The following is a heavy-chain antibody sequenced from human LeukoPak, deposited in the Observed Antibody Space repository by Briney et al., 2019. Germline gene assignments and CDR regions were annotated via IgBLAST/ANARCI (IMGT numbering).Heavy chain of an antibody. CDR1: GYTFTGYY. D-gene: IGHD6-13*01. CDR3: ARVLPHIAAAGTRGIWFDP. J-gene: IGHJ5*02. Sequence: ASVTVSCKASGYTFTGYYMQWVRQAPGRGVEWVGWINPNRGSTNYAQKFQGRVPMTRDTSISTAYMELSRLRSDDTAVYYCARVLPHIAAAGTRGIWFDPWGQGTLVTVSS. V-gene: IGHV1-2*02. CDR2: INPNRGST.